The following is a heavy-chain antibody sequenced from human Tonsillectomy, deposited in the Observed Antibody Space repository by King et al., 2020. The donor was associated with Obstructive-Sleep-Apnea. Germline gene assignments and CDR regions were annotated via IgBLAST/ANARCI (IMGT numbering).Heavy chain of an antibody. CDR1: GFTFSNAW. V-gene: IGHV3-15*01. Sequence: VQLVESGGGLVKPGGSLRLSCAASGFTFSNAWMSWVRQAPGKGLEWVGRIKSKTDGGTTDYAAPVKGRFTISRDDSEKTLYLQMNSLKTEDTAVYYCSTAGSTGTTRGYWGQGTLVTVSS. D-gene: IGHD1-7*01. CDR2: IKSKTDGGTT. CDR3: STAGSTGTTRGY. J-gene: IGHJ4*02.